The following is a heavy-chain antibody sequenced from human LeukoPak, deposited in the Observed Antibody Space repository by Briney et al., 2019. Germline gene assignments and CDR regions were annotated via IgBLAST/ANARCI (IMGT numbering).Heavy chain of an antibody. CDR1: GGSISSSSYY. Sequence: PSETLSLTCTVSGGSISSSSYYWGWLRQPPGKGLEWIGSIYYSGSTYYNPSLKSRVTISVDTSKNQFSLKLSSVTAADTAVYYCARQRAPALIDYWGQGTLVTVSS. V-gene: IGHV4-39*01. CDR3: ARQRAPALIDY. J-gene: IGHJ4*02. D-gene: IGHD1-26*01. CDR2: IYYSGST.